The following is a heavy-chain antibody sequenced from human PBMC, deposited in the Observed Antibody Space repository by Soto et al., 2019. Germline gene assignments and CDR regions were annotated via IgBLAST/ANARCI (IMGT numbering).Heavy chain of an antibody. CDR3: ATTNRGYSSSWHRPNGYYFDY. CDR1: GFTFGSYG. V-gene: IGHV3-30*03. CDR2: ISYDGSNK. D-gene: IGHD6-13*01. Sequence: AGGSLRLSCAASGFTFGSYGVHWVRQAPGKGLEWVAVISYDGSNKYYADSVKGRFTISRDNSKNTLYLQMNSLRAEDTAVYYCATTNRGYSSSWHRPNGYYFDYWGQGTLVTVSS. J-gene: IGHJ4*02.